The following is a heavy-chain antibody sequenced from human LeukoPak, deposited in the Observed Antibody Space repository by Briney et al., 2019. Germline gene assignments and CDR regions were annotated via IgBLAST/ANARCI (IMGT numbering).Heavy chain of an antibody. D-gene: IGHD3-22*01. V-gene: IGHV1-69*05. CDR1: GGTFSSYA. J-gene: IGHJ4*02. CDR2: IIPIFGTT. CDR3: AAGNDYYDSRV. Sequence: ASVKVSCKASGGTFSSYAISWVRQAPGQGLEWMGGIIPIFGTTNYAQKFQERVTITRDMSTSTAYMELSSLRSEDTAVYYCAAGNDYYDSRVWGQGTLVTVSS.